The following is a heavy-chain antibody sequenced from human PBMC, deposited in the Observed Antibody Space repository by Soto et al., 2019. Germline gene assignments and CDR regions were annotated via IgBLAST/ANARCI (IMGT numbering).Heavy chain of an antibody. Sequence: SETLSLTCTVSGGSISSYYWSWIRQPPGKGLEWTGYIYYSGSTNYNPSLKSRVTISVDTSKNQFSLKLSSVTAADTAVYYCARVRLGYYDSSGYYYFDYWGQGTLVTVSS. D-gene: IGHD3-22*01. CDR3: ARVRLGYYDSSGYYYFDY. CDR1: GGSISSYY. J-gene: IGHJ4*02. V-gene: IGHV4-59*01. CDR2: IYYSGST.